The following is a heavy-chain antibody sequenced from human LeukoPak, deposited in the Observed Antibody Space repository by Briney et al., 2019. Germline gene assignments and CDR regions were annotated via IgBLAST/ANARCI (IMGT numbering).Heavy chain of an antibody. V-gene: IGHV5-51*01. Sequence: GESLKISCKGSGYSFTSYWIGWVRQMPGKGLEWMGIIYPGDSDTRYSPSFQGQVTISADKSISTAYLQWSSLKAPDTAMYYCARLPYCGGDCYPENLDYWGQGTLVTVSS. CDR2: IYPGDSDT. CDR3: ARLPYCGGDCYPENLDY. D-gene: IGHD2-21*02. CDR1: GYSFTSYW. J-gene: IGHJ4*02.